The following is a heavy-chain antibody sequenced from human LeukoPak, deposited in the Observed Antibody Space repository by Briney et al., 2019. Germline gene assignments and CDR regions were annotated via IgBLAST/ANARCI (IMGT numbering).Heavy chain of an antibody. CDR3: ARASLPAAY. CDR1: VYTFTVSY. D-gene: IGHD2-2*01. V-gene: IGHV1-2*02. CDR2: INPNSGGT. Sequence: ASVTVSCTASVYTFTVSYIHWVRQAPGQGLEWMGWINPNSGGTDFAQKFQGRVTMTRDTSISTAYMELTRLRSDDTAVYYCARASLPAAYWGQGTLVTVSS. J-gene: IGHJ4*02.